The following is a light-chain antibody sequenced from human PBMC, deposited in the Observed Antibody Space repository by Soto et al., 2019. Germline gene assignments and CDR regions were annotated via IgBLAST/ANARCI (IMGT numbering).Light chain of an antibody. V-gene: IGKV3-20*01. CDR2: GAS. J-gene: IGKJ1*01. CDR3: QQYGSSPRT. Sequence: EIVMTQSPATLSVSPGETATLPCRASQSVGSSYLAWYQQKPGQAPRLLIYGASSRATGIPDRFSGSGSGTDFTLTISRLEPEDFAVYYCQQYGSSPRTFGQGTKVDI. CDR1: QSVGSSY.